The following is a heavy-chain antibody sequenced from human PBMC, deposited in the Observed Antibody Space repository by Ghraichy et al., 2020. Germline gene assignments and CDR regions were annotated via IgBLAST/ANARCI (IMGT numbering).Heavy chain of an antibody. J-gene: IGHJ5*02. CDR3: TKATVTTVSGGWFDP. CDR1: GFTFEDYA. CDR2: ISYNSGVA. V-gene: IGHV3-9*01. D-gene: IGHD4-17*01. Sequence: GGSLRLSCAASGFTFEDYAMHWVRQAPGKGLEWVSAISYNSGVAFYADSVKGRFTISRDNARKTLYLLMSRLRGEDTALYYCTKATVTTVSGGWFDPWGQGILVTVSS.